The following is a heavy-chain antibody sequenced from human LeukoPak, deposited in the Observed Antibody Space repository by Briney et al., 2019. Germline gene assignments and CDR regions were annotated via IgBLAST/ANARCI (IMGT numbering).Heavy chain of an antibody. CDR3: ARDDSSSKFDY. Sequence: RGSLRLSCAASGFNFNIYNMNWVRQAPGKGLEWVSSISTSSSYIYYADSVKGRFTISRDDAKNSLYLLMNSLRAEDTAVYYCARDDSSSKFDYWGQGTLVTVSS. V-gene: IGHV3-21*01. J-gene: IGHJ4*02. CDR2: ISTSSSYI. D-gene: IGHD6-6*01. CDR1: GFNFNIYN.